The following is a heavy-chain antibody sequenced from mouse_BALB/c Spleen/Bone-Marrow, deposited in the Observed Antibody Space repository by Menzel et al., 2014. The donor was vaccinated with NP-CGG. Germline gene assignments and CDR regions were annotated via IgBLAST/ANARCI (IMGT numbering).Heavy chain of an antibody. CDR1: GYIFTSYT. CDR2: INPSIGYT. D-gene: IGHD1-1*01. V-gene: IGHV1-4*02. CDR3: AREGTYYAYFDY. J-gene: IGHJ2*01. Sequence: QLQESAAELARPGASVKLSCKASGYIFTSYTIQWIKQRPGQGLEWIGYINPSIGYTEYNQKFKDKTTLTADTSSSTTYMQLSSLTSEDSAVYYCAREGTYYAYFDYWGQGTTLTVSS.